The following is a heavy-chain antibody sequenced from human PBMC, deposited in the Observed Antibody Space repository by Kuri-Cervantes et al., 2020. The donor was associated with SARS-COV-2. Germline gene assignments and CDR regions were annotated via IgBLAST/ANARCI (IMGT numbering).Heavy chain of an antibody. CDR2: ISYDGSNK. V-gene: IGHV3-30-3*01. CDR3: ARDWKIAVVTPDAFDI. D-gene: IGHD4-23*01. Sequence: GGSLRLSCAASGFTFSSYAMHWVRQAPGKGLEWVAVISYDGSNKYYADSVKGRFTITRDNSKNTLYLQMNSLRAEDAAVYYCARDWKIAVVTPDAFDIWGQGTMVTVSS. J-gene: IGHJ3*02. CDR1: GFTFSSYA.